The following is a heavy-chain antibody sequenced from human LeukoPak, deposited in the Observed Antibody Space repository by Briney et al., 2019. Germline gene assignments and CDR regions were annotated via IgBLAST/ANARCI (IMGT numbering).Heavy chain of an antibody. J-gene: IGHJ4*02. CDR2: INPNGGGT. V-gene: IGHV1-2*02. Sequence: GASVKVSCKASGYTFTGFYIHWVRQAPGQGLYWMGWINPNGGGTNYAQNFQGRVTMTRDTSISTVYMELSSLRSDDTAVYFCARRGDGYNLAYWGQGTLVTVSS. D-gene: IGHD5-24*01. CDR1: GYTFTGFY. CDR3: ARRGDGYNLAY.